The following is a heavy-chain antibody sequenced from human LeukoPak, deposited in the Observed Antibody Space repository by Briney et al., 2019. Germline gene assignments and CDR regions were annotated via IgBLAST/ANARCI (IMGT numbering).Heavy chain of an antibody. Sequence: PSETLSLTCAVYGGSFSGYYWSWIRQPPGKGLEWIGEINHSGSTNYNPSLKSRVTISVDTSKNQFSLKLSSVTAADTAVYYCARHDYYGSGSYSLFCMDVWGQGTTVTVSS. V-gene: IGHV4-34*01. J-gene: IGHJ6*02. D-gene: IGHD3-10*01. CDR1: GGSFSGYY. CDR3: ARHDYYGSGSYSLFCMDV. CDR2: INHSGST.